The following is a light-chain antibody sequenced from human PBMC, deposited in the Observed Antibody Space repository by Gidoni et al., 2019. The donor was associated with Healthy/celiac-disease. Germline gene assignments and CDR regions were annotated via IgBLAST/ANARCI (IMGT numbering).Light chain of an antibody. CDR2: KDS. CDR3: QSADSSGTYPV. J-gene: IGLJ3*02. CDR1: ALPKQY. V-gene: IGLV3-25*03. Sequence: SYELTQPPSVYVSPGQTARITCSGDALPKQYAYWYQQKPGQAPVRVIYKDSERPSGIPERFSGSSSGTTVTLTISGVQAEDEADYYCQSADSSGTYPVFGGGTKLTVL.